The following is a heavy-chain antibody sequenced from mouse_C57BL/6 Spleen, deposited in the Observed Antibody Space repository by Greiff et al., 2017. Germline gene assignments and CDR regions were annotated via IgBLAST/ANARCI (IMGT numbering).Heavy chain of an antibody. D-gene: IGHD2-5*01. CDR3: ARSSNYGGFAY. J-gene: IGHJ3*01. CDR2: IYPGNGDT. CDR1: GYAFSSYW. V-gene: IGHV1-80*01. Sequence: QVQLQQSGAELVKPGASVKISCKASGYAFSSYWMNWVKQRPGKGLEWIGKIYPGNGDTNYNGKFKGKATLTADKSSSTAYMQLSSLTSEDSAVYFCARSSNYGGFAYWGQGTLVTVSA.